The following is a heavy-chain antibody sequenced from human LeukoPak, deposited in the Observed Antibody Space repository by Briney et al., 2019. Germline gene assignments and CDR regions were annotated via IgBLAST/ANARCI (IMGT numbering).Heavy chain of an antibody. V-gene: IGHV3-30*02. Sequence: GGSLRLSRAASGFTFSSYGMHWVRQAPGKGLEWVAFIRYDGSNKYYADSVKGRFTISRDNSKNTLYLQMNSLRAEDTAVYYCAKDRSDYDFWSDGGYFDYWGQRTLDTVSS. D-gene: IGHD3-3*01. CDR3: AKDRSDYDFWSDGGYFDY. CDR2: IRYDGSNK. CDR1: GFTFSSYG. J-gene: IGHJ4*02.